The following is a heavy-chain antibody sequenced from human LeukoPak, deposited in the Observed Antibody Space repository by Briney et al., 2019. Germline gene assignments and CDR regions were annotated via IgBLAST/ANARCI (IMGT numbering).Heavy chain of an antibody. CDR2: ISSSSSYI. D-gene: IGHD6-13*01. Sequence: GGSLRLSCAASGFTFSSYSMNWVRQTPGKGLVWVSSISSSSSYIYYADSVKGRFTISRDNAKNSLYLQMNSLRAEDTAVYYCARAIGSSWYGYYYYYMDVWGKGTTVTVSS. J-gene: IGHJ6*03. CDR1: GFTFSSYS. V-gene: IGHV3-21*01. CDR3: ARAIGSSWYGYYYYYMDV.